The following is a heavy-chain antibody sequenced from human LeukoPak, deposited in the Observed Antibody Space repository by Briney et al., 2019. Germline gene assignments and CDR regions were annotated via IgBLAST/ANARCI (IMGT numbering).Heavy chain of an antibody. J-gene: IGHJ6*02. CDR1: GYTFTSYY. Sequence: ASVKVSCKASGYTFTSYYMHWVRQAPGQGLEWKGIINPSGGSTSYAQKFQGRVTMTRDTSTSTVYMELSSLRSEDTAVYYCAREIVVVTVVYYYGMDVWGQGTTVTVSS. V-gene: IGHV1-46*01. CDR2: INPSGGST. CDR3: AREIVVVTVVYYYGMDV. D-gene: IGHD2-21*02.